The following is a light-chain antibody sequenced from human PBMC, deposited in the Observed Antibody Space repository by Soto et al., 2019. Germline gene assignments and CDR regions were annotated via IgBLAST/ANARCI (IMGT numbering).Light chain of an antibody. Sequence: EIVVTQSPATLSVSPGERVTLSCRASQSVSSSLAWYQQRPGQAPRLPIYDTSTRAPGIAARFSGSGSGTEFTLTISSLQSEDVAVYYCQQYVHWPPGTFGQGTTVEIK. V-gene: IGKV3-15*01. CDR2: DTS. CDR1: QSVSSS. J-gene: IGKJ1*01. CDR3: QQYVHWPPGT.